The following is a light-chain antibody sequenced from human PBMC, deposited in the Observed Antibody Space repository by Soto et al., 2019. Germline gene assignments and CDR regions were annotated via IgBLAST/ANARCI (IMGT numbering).Light chain of an antibody. Sequence: EIVLTQSPGTLSLSPGERATLSCRASQGVSSSYLAWYQQKPGQAPRLLIYDASSRATGIPDRFSGSGSGTDFTLTISRLEPEDVAVYYCQQYGSSPRTFGQGTKVEVK. CDR3: QQYGSSPRT. CDR2: DAS. J-gene: IGKJ1*01. V-gene: IGKV3-20*01. CDR1: QGVSSSY.